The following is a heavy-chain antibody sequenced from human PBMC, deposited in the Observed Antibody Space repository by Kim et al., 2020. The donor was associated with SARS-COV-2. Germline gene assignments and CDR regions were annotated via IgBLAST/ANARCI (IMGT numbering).Heavy chain of an antibody. V-gene: IGHV3-7*01. D-gene: IGHD4-17*01. CDR2: IKQDGSEK. J-gene: IGHJ4*02. Sequence: GGSLRLSCAASGFTFSSYCMTWVRQAPGKGLEWVANIKQDGSEKYYVDSVKGRFTISRDNAKNSLYLQMNSLRAEDTAVYYCAREDGTYGDSPFDYWGQGTLVTVSS. CDR1: GFTFSSYC. CDR3: AREDGTYGDSPFDY.